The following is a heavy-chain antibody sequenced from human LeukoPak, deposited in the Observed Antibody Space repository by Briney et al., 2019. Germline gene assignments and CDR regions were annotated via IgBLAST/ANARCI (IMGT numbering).Heavy chain of an antibody. CDR1: GGTFSSYA. V-gene: IGHV1-8*03. Sequence: ASVKVSCKASGGTFSSYAISWVRHAPGQGLEWMGWSSAYNGNTNYAQKLQGRVTITRNTSISTAYMELSSLRSEDTAVYYCARGTAMATFDYWGQGTLVTVSS. CDR2: SSAYNGNT. D-gene: IGHD5-18*01. J-gene: IGHJ4*02. CDR3: ARGTAMATFDY.